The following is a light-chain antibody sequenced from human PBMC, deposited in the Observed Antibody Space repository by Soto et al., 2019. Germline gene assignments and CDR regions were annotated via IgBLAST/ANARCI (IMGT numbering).Light chain of an antibody. CDR3: QRYGSSGT. CDR2: GAS. V-gene: IGKV3-20*01. Sequence: EIVLTQSPCTLSLSPGERATLSCRASQSVSNNYLAWYQQKPGQAPRLLIYGASNRATGIPDRFSGSGSGTDFTLTISRLEPEDFAVYYCQRYGSSGTFGQGTKVDIK. J-gene: IGKJ1*01. CDR1: QSVSNNY.